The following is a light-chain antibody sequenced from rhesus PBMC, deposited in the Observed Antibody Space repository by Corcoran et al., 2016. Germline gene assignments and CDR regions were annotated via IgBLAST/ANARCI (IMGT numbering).Light chain of an antibody. CDR3: QHNYGFPFT. V-gene: IGKV1-74*01. Sequence: DIQMTQSPSSLSASVGDRVTITCRASENVNNYLNWYQQKPGKAPKLLIYKASTLEGGVPPRFSGSGSVTDYTFTISSLQSEDVGTYSCQHNYGFPFTFGPGPKLEIK. CDR1: ENVNNY. CDR2: KAS. J-gene: IGKJ3*01.